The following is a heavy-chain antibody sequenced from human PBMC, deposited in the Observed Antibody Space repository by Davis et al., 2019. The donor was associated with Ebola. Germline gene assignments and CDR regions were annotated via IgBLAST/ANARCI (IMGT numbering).Heavy chain of an antibody. V-gene: IGHV3-15*07. CDR1: GFPFSRAW. CDR2: IKSKNDGETT. D-gene: IGHD5-24*01. CDR3: VTMAAF. J-gene: IGHJ4*02. Sequence: GESLKISCAASGFPFSRAWLNWFRQAPGKGLEWVGRIKSKNDGETTDYAAPVRGRFTMSRDDSKNTLFLQMDSLKTEDTGIYFCVTMAAFWGQGTLVTVSS.